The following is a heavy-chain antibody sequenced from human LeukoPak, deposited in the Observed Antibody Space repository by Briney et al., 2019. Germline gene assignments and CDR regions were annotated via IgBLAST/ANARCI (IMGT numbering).Heavy chain of an antibody. V-gene: IGHV1-2*02. CDR1: GYTFTGYY. Sequence: ASVKVSCKASGYTFTGYYVHWVRQAPGQGLEWLGWINPISGGTNYAQKFQGRVTMTRDTSISTAYMELSSLRSDDTAVYYCATFGSGSPDYWGQGTLVTVSS. CDR2: INPISGGT. D-gene: IGHD3-10*01. CDR3: ATFGSGSPDY. J-gene: IGHJ4*02.